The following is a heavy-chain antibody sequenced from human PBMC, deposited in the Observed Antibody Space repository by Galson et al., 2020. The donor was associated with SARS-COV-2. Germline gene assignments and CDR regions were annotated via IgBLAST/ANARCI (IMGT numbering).Heavy chain of an antibody. Sequence: SETLSLTCAVYGGSFSGYYWSWIRQPPGKGLEWIGEINHSGSTNYNPSLKSRVTISVDTSKNQFSLKLSSVTAADTAVYYCARKVPAAKGYRDAFDIWGQGTMVTVSS. CDR3: ARKVPAAKGYRDAFDI. J-gene: IGHJ3*02. CDR1: GGSFSGYY. V-gene: IGHV4-34*01. CDR2: INHSGST. D-gene: IGHD2-2*01.